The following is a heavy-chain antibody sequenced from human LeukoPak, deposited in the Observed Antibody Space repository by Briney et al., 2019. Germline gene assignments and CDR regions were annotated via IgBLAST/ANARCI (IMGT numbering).Heavy chain of an antibody. CDR3: ARETTGYSSSWADY. D-gene: IGHD6-13*01. J-gene: IGHJ4*02. Sequence: SETLSLTCAVYGGSFSGYYWSWIRQPPGKGLEWIGEINHSGSTYYNPSLRSRVTISVGTSKNRFSLKLSSVTAADTAVYYCARETTGYSSSWADYWGQGTLVTVSS. CDR2: INHSGST. CDR1: GGSFSGYY. V-gene: IGHV4-34*01.